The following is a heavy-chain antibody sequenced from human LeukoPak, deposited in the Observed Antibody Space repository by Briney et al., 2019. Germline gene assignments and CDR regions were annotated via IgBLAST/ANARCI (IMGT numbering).Heavy chain of an antibody. CDR1: GASISSPNYS. CDR2: VYYSGST. V-gene: IGHV4-39*01. CDR3: VRQSGEYCTNGICYLFDY. J-gene: IGHJ4*02. Sequence: SETLSLTCTVSGASISSPNYSWGWIRQAPGKGLEWIGSVYYSGSTYYSSSLKSRVTLSVDTSKKQFSLKLSSVTAAHTAMYYCVRQSGEYCTNGICYLFDYWGQGILVTVSS. D-gene: IGHD2-8*01.